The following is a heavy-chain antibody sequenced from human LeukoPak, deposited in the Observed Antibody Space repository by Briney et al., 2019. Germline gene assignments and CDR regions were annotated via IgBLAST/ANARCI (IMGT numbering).Heavy chain of an antibody. CDR2: ISSSSSYI. Sequence: GGSLRLSCAASGFTFSSYSMNWVRQAPGKGLEWVSSISSSSSYIYYADSVKGRFTISRDNAKNSLYLQMNSLRAEDTAVYYCARDPSIAVAGLFDYWGQGTLVTVSS. D-gene: IGHD6-19*01. V-gene: IGHV3-21*01. CDR3: ARDPSIAVAGLFDY. CDR1: GFTFSSYS. J-gene: IGHJ4*02.